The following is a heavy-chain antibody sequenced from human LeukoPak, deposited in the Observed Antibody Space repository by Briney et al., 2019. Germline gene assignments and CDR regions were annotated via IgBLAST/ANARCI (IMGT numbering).Heavy chain of an antibody. D-gene: IGHD1-7*01. CDR1: GYTFTSYG. Sequence: GASVKVSCKASGYTFTSYGISWVRQAPGQGLEWMGWISAYNGNTNYAQKLQGRVTMTTDTSTSTAYMELRSLRSDDTAVYYCARLFLELRPHYYYYMDVWGKGTTVTVSS. CDR3: ARLFLELRPHYYYYMDV. CDR2: ISAYNGNT. V-gene: IGHV1-18*01. J-gene: IGHJ6*03.